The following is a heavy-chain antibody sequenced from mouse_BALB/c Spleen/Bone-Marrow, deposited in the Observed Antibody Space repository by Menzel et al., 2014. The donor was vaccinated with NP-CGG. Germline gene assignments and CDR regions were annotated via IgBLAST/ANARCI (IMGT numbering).Heavy chain of an antibody. D-gene: IGHD4-1*01. Sequence: VQLKESGPGLVKPSQSLSLTCTVTGYSITSDYAWNWIRQLPGNKLEWMGYISYSGSTSYNPSLKSRISITRDTSKNQFFLQLNSVTTEDTATYYCAGTWYFDVWGAGTTVTVSS. CDR3: AGTWYFDV. CDR2: ISYSGST. J-gene: IGHJ1*01. V-gene: IGHV3-2*02. CDR1: GYSITSDYA.